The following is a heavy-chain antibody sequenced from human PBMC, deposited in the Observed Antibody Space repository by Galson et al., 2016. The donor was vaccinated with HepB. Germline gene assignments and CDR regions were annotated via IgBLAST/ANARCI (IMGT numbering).Heavy chain of an antibody. CDR3: ARGPTYTGTYTPFDY. Sequence: SETLSLTCTVSGGSINSHYWSWIRQPAGKGLEWIGRIYPTGKTNYNPSLQSRVFMSVDTSRNQFSLELTAVTAADTAIYFCARGPTYTGTYTPFDYWGQGTLVTVSS. V-gene: IGHV4-4*07. D-gene: IGHD1-26*01. CDR2: IYPTGKT. CDR1: GGSINSHY. J-gene: IGHJ4*02.